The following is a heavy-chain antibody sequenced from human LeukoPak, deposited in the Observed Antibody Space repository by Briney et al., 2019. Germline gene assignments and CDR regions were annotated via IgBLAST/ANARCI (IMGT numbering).Heavy chain of an antibody. CDR3: ARHIRAVAGTVDY. Sequence: SETLSLTCTVSGGSINSYYWSWIRQPPGKGLEWIGYIHYTGSTNYNPSLKSRVTISVDTSKNQFSLKLSSVTAADTAVYYCARHIRAVAGTVDYWGQGTLVTVSS. V-gene: IGHV4-59*08. CDR1: GGSINSYY. J-gene: IGHJ4*02. CDR2: IHYTGST. D-gene: IGHD6-19*01.